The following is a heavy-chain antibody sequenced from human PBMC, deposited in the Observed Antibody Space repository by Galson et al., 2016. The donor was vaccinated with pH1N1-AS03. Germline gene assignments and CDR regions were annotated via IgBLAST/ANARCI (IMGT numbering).Heavy chain of an antibody. CDR2: IYFRGAT. CDR1: GDSISSTPYY. V-gene: IGHV4-39*07. Sequence: ETLSLTCTVSGDSISSTPYYWGWIRQPPGKGLEWIGTIYFRGATYYSPSLKSRVTISIDSSKNLFSLSLSSVTAADTAVYYCARHVGGSYPNNLDSWGQGTLVIASS. J-gene: IGHJ4*02. CDR3: ARHVGGSYPNNLDS. D-gene: IGHD1-26*01.